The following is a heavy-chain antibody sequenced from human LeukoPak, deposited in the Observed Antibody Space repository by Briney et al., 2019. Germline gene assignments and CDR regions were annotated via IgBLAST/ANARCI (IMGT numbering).Heavy chain of an antibody. V-gene: IGHV3-30-3*01. J-gene: IGHJ4*02. Sequence: PGGSLRLSCAASGFTFSSYAMHWVRQAPGKGLEWVAVISYDGSNKYYADSVKGRFTISRDNCKNTLYLQMNSLRAEDTAVYYCARGKLYYDLLTVYYSDYDYWGQGTLVTVSS. CDR1: GFTFSSYA. CDR3: ARGKLYYDLLTVYYSDYDY. CDR2: ISYDGSNK. D-gene: IGHD3-9*01.